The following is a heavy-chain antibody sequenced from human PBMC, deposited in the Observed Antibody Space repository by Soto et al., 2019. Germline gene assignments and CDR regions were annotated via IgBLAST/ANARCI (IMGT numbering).Heavy chain of an antibody. CDR2: IYATGTT. CDR3: ARGRANYYYYYGMDV. CDR1: GASISGYY. J-gene: IGHJ6*02. V-gene: IGHV4-4*07. Sequence: SETLSLTCTVSGASISGYYWSWIRKSAGKGLEWIGRIYATGTTDYNPPLKSRVTISVDTPKNQFSLKLSSVTAADTAVYYCARGRANYYYYYGMDVWGQGTTVTVSS.